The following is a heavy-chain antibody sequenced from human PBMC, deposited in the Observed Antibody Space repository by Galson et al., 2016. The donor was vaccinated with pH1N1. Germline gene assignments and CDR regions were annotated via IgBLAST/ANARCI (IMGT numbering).Heavy chain of an antibody. CDR3: ARDLGGYFVRYYFDH. J-gene: IGHJ4*02. V-gene: IGHV3-30-3*01. CDR1: GFMPSMFG. D-gene: IGHD3-9*01. Sequence: SLRLSCAASGFMPSMFGLHWVRQAPGKGLEWVAFISYDGSNKYYADSVKGRFTISRDNSQNTLYLQMNSLSTDDTAIYYCARDLGGYFVRYYFDHWGQGTLVTVSS. CDR2: ISYDGSNK.